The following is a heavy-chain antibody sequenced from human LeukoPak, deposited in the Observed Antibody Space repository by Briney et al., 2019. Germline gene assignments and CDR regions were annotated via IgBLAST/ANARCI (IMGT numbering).Heavy chain of an antibody. V-gene: IGHV3-11*05. CDR3: AREGYTGNFDY. J-gene: IGHJ4*02. Sequence: PGGSLRLSCSASGFTFNDYYMSWIRQAPGQGLEGVSYISSSSSYTIYADSVKGRFTISRDNAKNSLYLQMNSLRAEDTAVYYCAREGYTGNFDYWGQGTLVTVSS. CDR1: GFTFNDYY. D-gene: IGHD2-2*02. CDR2: ISSSSSYT.